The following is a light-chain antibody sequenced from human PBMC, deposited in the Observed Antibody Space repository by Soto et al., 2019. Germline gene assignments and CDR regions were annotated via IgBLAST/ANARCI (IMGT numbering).Light chain of an antibody. V-gene: IGKV1D-12*01. CDR2: AAS. CDR3: QQLNSFPIT. J-gene: IGKJ5*01. Sequence: DIQITQSPTSLSSYLLDIVTITCRASQGVSRWLAWYQQRPGRAPKLLIYAASSLQSGVPSRFSGGGSGTDFTLTISGLQPEDFATYYCQQLNSFPITFGQGTRLEIK. CDR1: QGVSRW.